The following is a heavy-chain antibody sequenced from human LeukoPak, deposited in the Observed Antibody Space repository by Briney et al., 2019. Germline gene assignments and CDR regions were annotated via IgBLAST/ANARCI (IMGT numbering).Heavy chain of an antibody. CDR2: INPNSGDT. CDR1: GYSLTGFY. V-gene: IGHV1-2*02. CDR3: ARGVRGSAGKLHRSGNYYMDV. J-gene: IGHJ6*03. Sequence: ASVKVSCKASGYSLTGFYLYWLRQAPGQGPQWMGWINPNSGDTNYAQKYEGRVSMTRDTSISTAYMELSGLSSDDTAVYYCARGVRGSAGKLHRSGNYYMDVWGKGTTVIVSS. D-gene: IGHD1-1*01.